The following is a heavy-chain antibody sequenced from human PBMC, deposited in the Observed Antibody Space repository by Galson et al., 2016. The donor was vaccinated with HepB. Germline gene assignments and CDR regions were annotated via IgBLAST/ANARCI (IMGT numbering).Heavy chain of an antibody. D-gene: IGHD6-19*01. V-gene: IGHV3-23*01. CDR3: ARNQWLVRPWPHRLDY. CDR2: ISGSGGST. Sequence: SLRLSCAASGLTFNNYDMSWVRQAPGKGLEWVSFISGSGGSTNYADSVEGRFTISRDNSKNTLFLQMNSLRAEDTAVYYCARNQWLVRPWPHRLDYWGQGILVTVSS. CDR1: GLTFNNYD. J-gene: IGHJ4*02.